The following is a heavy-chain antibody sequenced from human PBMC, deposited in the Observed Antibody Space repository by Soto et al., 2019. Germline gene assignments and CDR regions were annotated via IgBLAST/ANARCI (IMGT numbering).Heavy chain of an antibody. J-gene: IGHJ6*02. CDR1: GFPYSGYA. V-gene: IGHV3-23*01. CDR3: AKGGSWPSYGMDV. Sequence: GGALRLSCAASGFPYSGYAINWVRQAPGKGLEWVSIISGIGSSTNYADSVKGRFTISRDNSRDTVYLQMNSLRAEDTAVYYCAKGGSWPSYGMDVCGQGTTVTAP. CDR2: ISGIGSST. D-gene: IGHD6-13*01.